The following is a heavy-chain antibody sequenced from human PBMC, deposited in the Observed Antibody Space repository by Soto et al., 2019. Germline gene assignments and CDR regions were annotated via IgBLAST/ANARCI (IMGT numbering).Heavy chain of an antibody. V-gene: IGHV4-39*01. CDR2: IYYSGYT. CDR3: ARHNGPLYVGYYYDMDV. J-gene: IGHJ6*02. Sequence: QLQLQESGPGLVKPSETLSLTCTVSGGSISSSSYYWGWIRQPPGKGLEWIGSIYYSGYTYYNPSLKSRVTISVDASKNQFSLKLCSVTAADPAVYYCARHNGPLYVGYYYDMDVWGQGTTVTVSS. CDR1: GGSISSSSYY. D-gene: IGHD3-16*01.